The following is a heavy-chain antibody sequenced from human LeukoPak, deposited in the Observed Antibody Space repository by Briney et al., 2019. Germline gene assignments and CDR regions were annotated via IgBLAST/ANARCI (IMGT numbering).Heavy chain of an antibody. Sequence: GGSLRLSCSASGFTFSNYALAWVRQAPGKGLEYVSVITNNGVSTYYADSVKGRFTISRDNSKSTLYLQMSSLRAADTAMYYCAMNWNCDYWGQGTLVTVSS. CDR1: GFTFSNYA. CDR2: ITNNGVST. D-gene: IGHD1-1*01. V-gene: IGHV3-64D*09. J-gene: IGHJ4*02. CDR3: AMNWNCDY.